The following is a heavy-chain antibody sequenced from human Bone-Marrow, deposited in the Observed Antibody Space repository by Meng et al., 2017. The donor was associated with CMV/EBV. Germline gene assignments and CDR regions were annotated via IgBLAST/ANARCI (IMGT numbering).Heavy chain of an antibody. D-gene: IGHD2-2*01. V-gene: IGHV1-18*01. Sequence: ASVKVSCKASGYTFTSYGLSWVRQAPGQGLEWMGWISAYNGYINYAQKLQGRVTMTTDTSTSPAYMELRSLRSDDTAVYYCARVFLGKSAAIGGRYFDLWGRGTLVTVSS. CDR1: GYTFTSYG. J-gene: IGHJ2*01. CDR3: ARVFLGKSAAIGGRYFDL. CDR2: ISAYNGYI.